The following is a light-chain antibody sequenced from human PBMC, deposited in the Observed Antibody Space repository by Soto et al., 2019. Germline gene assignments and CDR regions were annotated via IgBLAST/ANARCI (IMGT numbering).Light chain of an antibody. V-gene: IGKV2-30*01. CDR3: IQGTHWPRA. CDR2: EVS. J-gene: IGKJ4*01. Sequence: DVVMTQSPLSLPVTLGQPASISCRSSQSLVYSDGHTYLSWFHQRPGQPPRRLINEVSNRVSGVPDRFSGSGSGTDFTLKISRVEAEDLGVYYCIQGTHWPRAFGGGTTVEIE. CDR1: QSLVYSDGHTY.